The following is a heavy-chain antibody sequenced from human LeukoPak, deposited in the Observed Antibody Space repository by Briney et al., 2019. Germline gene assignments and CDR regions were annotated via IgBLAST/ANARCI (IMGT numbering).Heavy chain of an antibody. J-gene: IGHJ4*02. CDR1: GITFSSCA. Sequence: GGSLRLSCAASGITFSSCAMSWVRQAPGKGLEWVSALSGSGDTTYYADSVKGRFTVSRDNSRNTLYLQMNSLRAEDTAVYYCAKASIREVVVITTPFDYWGQGTLVTVSS. CDR3: AKASIREVVVITTPFDY. D-gene: IGHD3-22*01. V-gene: IGHV3-23*01. CDR2: LSGSGDTT.